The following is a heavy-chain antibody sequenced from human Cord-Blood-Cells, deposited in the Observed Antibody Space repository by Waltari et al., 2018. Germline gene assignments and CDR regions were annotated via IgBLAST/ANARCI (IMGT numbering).Heavy chain of an antibody. Sequence: QVQLVESGGGVVQPGRSLRLSCAASGFTFSSYAMHWVRQAQGKGLEWVAVISYDGSNKYYADSVKGRFTISRDNSKNTLYLQMNSLRAEDTAVYYCANRNFDYWGQGTLVTVSS. V-gene: IGHV3-30-3*01. CDR2: ISYDGSNK. J-gene: IGHJ4*02. CDR3: ANRNFDY. CDR1: GFTFSSYA.